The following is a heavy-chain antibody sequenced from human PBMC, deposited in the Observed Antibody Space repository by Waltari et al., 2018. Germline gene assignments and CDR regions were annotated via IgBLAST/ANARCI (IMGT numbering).Heavy chain of an antibody. CDR3: AKEERSRRYYFDY. CDR2: ISGSGGST. J-gene: IGHJ4*02. CDR1: GFTFSSYA. V-gene: IGHV3-23*01. D-gene: IGHD1-26*01. Sequence: EAQLLESGGGLVQPGGSLRLSCAASGFTFSSYAMRWVRQAPGKGREWVSAISGSGGSTYYADSVKGRFTISRDNSKNTLYLQMNSLRAEDTAVYYCAKEERSRRYYFDYWGQGTLVTVSS.